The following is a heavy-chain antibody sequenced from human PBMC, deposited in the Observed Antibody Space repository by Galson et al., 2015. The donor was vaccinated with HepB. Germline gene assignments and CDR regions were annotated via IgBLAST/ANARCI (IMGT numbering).Heavy chain of an antibody. V-gene: IGHV3-15*01. Sequence: SLRLSCAASGFTFSNAWMRWVRQAPGKGLEWVGQIKDNAKGATTDYAALVKGRFSILRDDSKNTLYLQMNSLKIEDTAVYYCATLTTPGGWGQGTLVTVSS. CDR3: ATLTTPGG. J-gene: IGHJ4*02. D-gene: IGHD3-22*01. CDR1: GFTFSNAW. CDR2: IKDNAKGATT.